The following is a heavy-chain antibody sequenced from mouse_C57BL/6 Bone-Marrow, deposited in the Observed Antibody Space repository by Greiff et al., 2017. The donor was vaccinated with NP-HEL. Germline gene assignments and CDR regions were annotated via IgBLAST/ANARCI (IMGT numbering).Heavy chain of an antibody. CDR3: ARQNYDYDWGYAMDY. CDR2: ISNGGGST. CDR1: GFTFSDYY. Sequence: EVMLVESGGGLVQPGGSLKLSCAASGFTFSDYYMYWVRQTPEKRLEWVAYISNGGGSTYYPDTVKGRFTISRDNAKNTLYLQMSRLKSEDTAMYYCARQNYDYDWGYAMDYWGQGTSVTVSS. J-gene: IGHJ4*01. V-gene: IGHV5-12*01. D-gene: IGHD2-4*01.